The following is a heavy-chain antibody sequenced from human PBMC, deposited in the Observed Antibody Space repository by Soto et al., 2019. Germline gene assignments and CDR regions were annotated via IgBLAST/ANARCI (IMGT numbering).Heavy chain of an antibody. Sequence: GGSLRLSCAASGFTFSSYGMHWVRQAPGKGLEWVAVIWYDGSNKYYADSVKGRFTISRDNSKNTLYLQMNSLRAEDTAVYYCARGGDCSGGSCYYYYGMDVWGQGTTVTVSS. CDR1: GFTFSSYG. CDR2: IWYDGSNK. CDR3: ARGGDCSGGSCYYYYGMDV. J-gene: IGHJ6*02. D-gene: IGHD2-15*01. V-gene: IGHV3-33*01.